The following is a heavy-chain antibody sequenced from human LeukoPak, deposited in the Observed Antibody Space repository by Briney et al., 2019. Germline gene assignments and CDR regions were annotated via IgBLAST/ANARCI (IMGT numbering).Heavy chain of an antibody. Sequence: SSETLSLTCAVYGGSFSGYYWSWIRQPPGKGLEWIGEINHSGSTNYNPSLKSRVTISVDTSKNQFSLKLSSVTAADTAVYYCAPVRATGSGNHGPAWGQGTLVTVSS. D-gene: IGHD1-14*01. CDR1: GGSFSGYY. CDR2: INHSGST. CDR3: APVRATGSGNHGPA. V-gene: IGHV4-34*01. J-gene: IGHJ4*02.